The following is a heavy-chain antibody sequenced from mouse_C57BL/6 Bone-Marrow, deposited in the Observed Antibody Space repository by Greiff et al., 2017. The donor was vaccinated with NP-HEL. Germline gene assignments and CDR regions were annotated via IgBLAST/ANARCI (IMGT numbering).Heavy chain of an antibody. J-gene: IGHJ3*01. Sequence: VTLVASGGCLVQPVGSLQLSCAASGFTFSDSGMHCVRHAPVKGLEWVAYISSGSSTIYYADTVKGRFTISRDNAKNTLFLQMTSLRSEDTAMYYCARPIYYDYVPFAYWGQGTLVTVSA. CDR3: ARPIYYDYVPFAY. CDR2: ISSGSSTI. CDR1: GFTFSDSG. D-gene: IGHD2-4*01. V-gene: IGHV5-17*01.